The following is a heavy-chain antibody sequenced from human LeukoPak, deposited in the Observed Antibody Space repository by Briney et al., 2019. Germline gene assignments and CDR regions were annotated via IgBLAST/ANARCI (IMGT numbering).Heavy chain of an antibody. J-gene: IGHJ4*02. V-gene: IGHV3-23*01. CDR2: IVNGGGST. D-gene: IGHD1-14*01. CDR3: AKRRYESFGDFDY. CDR1: GFTFSSYA. Sequence: PGRSLRLSCAASGFTFSSYAMSWVRQAPGKGLEWVSAIVNGGGSTNYADSVKGRFTISRDNSKNTLYLQMNSLRAEDTAVYYCAKRRYESFGDFDYWGQGTLVTVSS.